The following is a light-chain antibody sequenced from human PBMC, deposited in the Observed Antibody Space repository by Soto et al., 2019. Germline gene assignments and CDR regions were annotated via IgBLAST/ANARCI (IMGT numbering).Light chain of an antibody. Sequence: IQMTQSPSSLSASVGDRVTITCRASQSISSYLNWYQQKPGKAPNLLIYAASSLQSGVPSRFSGSGSGTDFTLTISSLQPEDFATYYCLQDYNYPPTFGQGTKVDIK. CDR3: LQDYNYPPT. CDR1: QSISSY. J-gene: IGKJ1*01. CDR2: AAS. V-gene: IGKV1-6*01.